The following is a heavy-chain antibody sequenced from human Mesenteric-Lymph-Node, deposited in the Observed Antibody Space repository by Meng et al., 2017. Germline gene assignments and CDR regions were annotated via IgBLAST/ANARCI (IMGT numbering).Heavy chain of an antibody. CDR1: GYTFTGYY. D-gene: IGHD2-15*01. Sequence: ASVKVSCKASGYTFTGYYMHWVRQAPGQGLEWMGWINPNSGGTNYAQKFQGRVTMTRDTSISTAYMELSRLRSDDTAVYYCARDPPPGSGGAFDIWGQGTMVTVSS. CDR3: ARDPPPGSGGAFDI. V-gene: IGHV1-2*02. CDR2: INPNSGGT. J-gene: IGHJ3*02.